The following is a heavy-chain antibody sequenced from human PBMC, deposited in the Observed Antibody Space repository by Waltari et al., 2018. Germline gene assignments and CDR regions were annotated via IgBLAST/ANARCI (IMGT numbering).Heavy chain of an antibody. Sequence: VQLVESGGALVQPGGSLRLSCVGSGFTFGSYWMHWVRQVPGKGLFWVSRIKTDGSTADYVDSVKGRFTISRDNADNTMYLQMNSLRAEDTAVYYCARGGSGGTYGLFDYWGQGTLVTVSS. D-gene: IGHD2-15*01. CDR2: IKTDGSTA. CDR1: GFTFGSYW. CDR3: ARGGSGGTYGLFDY. V-gene: IGHV3-74*01. J-gene: IGHJ4*02.